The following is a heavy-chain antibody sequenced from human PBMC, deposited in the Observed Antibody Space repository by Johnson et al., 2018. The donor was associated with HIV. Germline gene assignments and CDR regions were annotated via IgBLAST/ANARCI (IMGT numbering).Heavy chain of an antibody. J-gene: IGHJ3*02. CDR2: IYSGDST. D-gene: IGHD5-18*01. CDR1: GFTVSSNY. CDR3: AKAYSYCAFDI. Sequence: VQLVESGGGLIQPGGSLRLSCAASGFTVSSNYMSWVRQAPGKGLEWVSVIYSGDSTYYADSVKGRFTISRDNSKNTLYLQMSSLRVEDTALYYCAKAYSYCAFDIWGQGTMVTVSS. V-gene: IGHV3-66*01.